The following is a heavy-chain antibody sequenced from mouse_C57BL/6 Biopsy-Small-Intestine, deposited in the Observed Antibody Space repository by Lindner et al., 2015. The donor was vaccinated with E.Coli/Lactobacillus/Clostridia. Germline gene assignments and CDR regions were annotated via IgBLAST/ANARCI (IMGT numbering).Heavy chain of an antibody. CDR1: GYSFTGYY. J-gene: IGHJ3*01. CDR2: INPNTGGT. D-gene: IGHD2-14*01. Sequence: VQLQESGPELVKPGASVKISCKASGYSFTGYYMHWVKQSPEKSLEWIGNINPNTGGTTYNQKFKAEATLTVDKSSSTAYMQVKSLTSEDSAVYYCAREGGYDGFAYWGQGTLVTVSA. CDR3: AREGGYDGFAY. V-gene: IGHV1-42*01.